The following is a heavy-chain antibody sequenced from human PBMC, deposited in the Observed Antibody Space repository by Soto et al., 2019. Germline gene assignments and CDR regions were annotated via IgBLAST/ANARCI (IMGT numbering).Heavy chain of an antibody. CDR3: ARGDYGQYDAYNWFDP. Sequence: QVRLQQWGAGLVRPSETLSLTCAVYGGSFNNYCWSWIRQPPGKGLEWIGEVCPGGRTNYSPTLKNEGRIALEGSKHQFSLRLTSVTVADTAVYYCARGDYGQYDAYNWFDPWGQGNLVIVAS. CDR2: VCPGGRT. J-gene: IGHJ5*02. V-gene: IGHV4-34*02. CDR1: GGSFNNYC. D-gene: IGHD3-10*01.